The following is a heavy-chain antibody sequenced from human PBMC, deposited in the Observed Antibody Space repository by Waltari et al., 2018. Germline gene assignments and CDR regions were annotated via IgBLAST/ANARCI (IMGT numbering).Heavy chain of an antibody. D-gene: IGHD3-16*02. J-gene: IGHJ4*02. Sequence: QVQLQESGPGLVKPSETLSLTCTVSGGSISSHYWSWIRQPPGKGLEWSGYIYYSGSTNYNPSLKSRVTISVDTSKNQFSLKLSSVTAADTAVYYCAREKSYDYIWGSYPDYWGQGTLVTVSS. CDR3: AREKSYDYIWGSYPDY. CDR2: IYYSGST. V-gene: IGHV4-59*11. CDR1: GGSISSHY.